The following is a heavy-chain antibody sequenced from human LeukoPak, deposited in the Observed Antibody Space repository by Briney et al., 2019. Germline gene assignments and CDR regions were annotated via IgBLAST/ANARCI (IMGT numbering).Heavy chain of an antibody. V-gene: IGHV1-3*01. D-gene: IGHD1-14*01. CDR1: GNTFSSNI. J-gene: IGHJ3*01. CDR3: ARERPTTTAFHV. CDR2: INAANGNT. Sequence: ASVKDSCKTSGNTFSSNIINWVRQAPGQRLDWMGWINAANGNTKYSEKFQGRVTITRDTSASTVYMELNSQRSEDTAVYYCARERPTTTAFHVWGQGTMVTVS.